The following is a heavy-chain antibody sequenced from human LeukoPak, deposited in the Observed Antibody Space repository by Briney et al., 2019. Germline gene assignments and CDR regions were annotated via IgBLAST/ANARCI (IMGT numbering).Heavy chain of an antibody. Sequence: GGSLRLSCAASGFTFRSYAMSWVRQAPGKGLEWVSAISGSGGGGSTYYADSVKGRFTISRDNSKDTLYLQMNGLRAEDTAVYFCAKQSAGSAAWYSLHYDFWGQGTLVTVSS. CDR2: ISGSGGGGST. D-gene: IGHD6-13*01. CDR1: GFTFRSYA. CDR3: AKQSAGSAAWYSLHYDF. J-gene: IGHJ4*02. V-gene: IGHV3-23*01.